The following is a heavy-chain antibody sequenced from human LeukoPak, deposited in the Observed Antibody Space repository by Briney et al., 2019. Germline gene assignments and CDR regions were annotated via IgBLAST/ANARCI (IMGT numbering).Heavy chain of an antibody. CDR1: GGSISSYY. Sequence: NASETLSLTCTVSGGSISSYYWSWIRQPPGKGLEWIGYIYYSGSTNYNPSLKSRVTISVDTSKNQFSRKLSSVTAADTAVYYCARHSTASGYLNYFDYWGQGTLVTVSS. J-gene: IGHJ4*02. V-gene: IGHV4-59*08. CDR2: IYYSGST. CDR3: ARHSTASGYLNYFDY. D-gene: IGHD1-1*01.